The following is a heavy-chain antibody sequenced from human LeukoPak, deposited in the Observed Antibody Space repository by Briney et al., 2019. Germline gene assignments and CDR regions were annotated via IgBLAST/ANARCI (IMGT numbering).Heavy chain of an antibody. CDR2: ISGRNGNT. V-gene: IGHV1-18*01. CDR1: GYSFTDYG. Sequence: ASVKVSCKASGYSFTDYGITWVRQAPGQGLEWMGWISGRNGNTNYSQRLQGRVTMTTDTSTSTTYMELRSLTSDDTAVYYCARDHALWSNCFDYWGQGTLVTVSS. J-gene: IGHJ4*02. CDR3: ARDHALWSNCFDY. D-gene: IGHD2/OR15-2a*01.